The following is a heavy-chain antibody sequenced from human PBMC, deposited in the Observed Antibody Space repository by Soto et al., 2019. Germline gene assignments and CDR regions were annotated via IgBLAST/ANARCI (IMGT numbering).Heavy chain of an antibody. D-gene: IGHD2-2*01. V-gene: IGHV3-11*01. J-gene: IGHJ4*02. CDR3: ARSYCSSTSCYDY. Sequence: GESLRLSCAASGFTFSDYYMSWIRQAPGKGLEWVSYISSSGSTIYYADSVKGRFTISRDNAKNSLYLQMNSLRAEDTAVYYCARSYCSSTSCYDYWGQGTLVTVSS. CDR1: GFTFSDYY. CDR2: ISSSGSTI.